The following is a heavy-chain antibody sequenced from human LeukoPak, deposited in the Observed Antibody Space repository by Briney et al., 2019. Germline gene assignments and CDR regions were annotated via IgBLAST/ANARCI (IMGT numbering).Heavy chain of an antibody. Sequence: PGGSLRLSCAASGFTFSSYWMSWVRQAPGKGLEWVANIKQDGSEKYYVDSVKGRFTISRDNAKNSLYLQMNSLRAEDTAVYYCASRRSYYDSSGYLDYWGQGTLVTVSS. CDR2: IKQDGSEK. CDR1: GFTFSSYW. V-gene: IGHV3-7*01. CDR3: ASRRSYYDSSGYLDY. D-gene: IGHD3-22*01. J-gene: IGHJ4*02.